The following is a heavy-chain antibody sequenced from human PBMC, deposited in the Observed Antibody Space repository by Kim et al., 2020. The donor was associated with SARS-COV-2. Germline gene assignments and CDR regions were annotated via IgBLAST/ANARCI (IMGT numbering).Heavy chain of an antibody. V-gene: IGHV3-9*01. CDR2: ISWNSGSI. J-gene: IGHJ6*02. Sequence: GGSLRLSCAASGFTFDDYAMHWVRQAPGKGLEWVSGISWNSGSIGYADSVKGRFTISRDNAKNSLYLQMNSLRAEDTALYYCAKDMRSSWSGYIPPYYYYGMDVWGQGNTVTVSS. CDR3: AKDMRSSWSGYIPPYYYYGMDV. CDR1: GFTFDDYA. D-gene: IGHD3-3*01.